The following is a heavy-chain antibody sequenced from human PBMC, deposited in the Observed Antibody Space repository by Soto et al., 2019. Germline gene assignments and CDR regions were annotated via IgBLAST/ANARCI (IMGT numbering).Heavy chain of an antibody. Sequence: QVQLQESGPGLVKPSQTLSLTCTVSGGSISSGGHYWSWIRQHPGKGLEWIGYIYYSGSTYYNPSLKSRLTISVDTSKNQFSLKLSSVTAADTAVYYCARALRFLEWSLDYWGQGTLVTVSS. V-gene: IGHV4-31*03. CDR2: IYYSGST. CDR1: GGSISSGGHY. D-gene: IGHD3-3*01. J-gene: IGHJ4*02. CDR3: ARALRFLEWSLDY.